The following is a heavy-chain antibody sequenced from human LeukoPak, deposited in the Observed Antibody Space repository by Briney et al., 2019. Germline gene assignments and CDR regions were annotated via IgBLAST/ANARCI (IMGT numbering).Heavy chain of an antibody. V-gene: IGHV3-30*01. D-gene: IGHD4-17*01. CDR2: ISYDGSNK. Sequence: GRSLRLSCAASGFTFSSYAMHWVRQAPGKGLEWVAVISYDGSNKYYADSVKGRFTISRDNSKNTLYLQMNSLTAEDTAVYYCASDKWPYGDFQGSAFDIWGQGTMVTVSS. J-gene: IGHJ3*02. CDR1: GFTFSSYA. CDR3: ASDKWPYGDFQGSAFDI.